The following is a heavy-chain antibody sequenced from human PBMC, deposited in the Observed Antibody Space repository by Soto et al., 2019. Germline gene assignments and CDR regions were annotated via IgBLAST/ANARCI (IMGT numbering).Heavy chain of an antibody. D-gene: IGHD5-12*01. V-gene: IGHV1-2*04. CDR1: GYTFSDYY. CDR2: INPNSGGT. CDR3: ARERGGATATLDYYYFYMDV. Sequence: QVQLVQSGAEVKKPGASVKVSCKASGYTFSDYYIHWMRQAPGQGLEWMGWINPNSGGTKYAHKFQGWVTMTRDTSIKTAYMELSRLTSDDTAVYYCARERGGATATLDYYYFYMDVWGKGTTVTVSS. J-gene: IGHJ6*03.